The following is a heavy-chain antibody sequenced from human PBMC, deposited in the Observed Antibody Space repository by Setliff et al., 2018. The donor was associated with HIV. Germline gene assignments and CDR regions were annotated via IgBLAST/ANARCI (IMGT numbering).Heavy chain of an antibody. CDR1: GGSISSSRYY. J-gene: IGHJ6*03. D-gene: IGHD6-13*01. V-gene: IGHV4-39*01. CDR3: ARGRYRSRWYASDHYYIDV. Sequence: PSETLSLTCTVSGGSISSSRYYWGWIRQPPGKGLQWIGSIYYRGSTYYKPSLKSRVTISVDTSKNQFSLKLRSVTAADTALYYCARGRYRSRWYASDHYYIDVWGKGTTVS. CDR2: IYYRGST.